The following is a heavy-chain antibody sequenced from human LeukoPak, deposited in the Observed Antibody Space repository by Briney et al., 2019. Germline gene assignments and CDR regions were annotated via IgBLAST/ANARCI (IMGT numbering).Heavy chain of an antibody. CDR3: AKDGLGLYSSGWYVTEYFQH. V-gene: IGHV3-30-3*02. D-gene: IGHD6-19*01. J-gene: IGHJ1*01. Sequence: NKYYADSVKGRFTISRDNSKNTLYLQMNSLRAEDTALYYCAKDGLGLYSSGWYVTEYFQHWGQGTLVTVSS. CDR2: NK.